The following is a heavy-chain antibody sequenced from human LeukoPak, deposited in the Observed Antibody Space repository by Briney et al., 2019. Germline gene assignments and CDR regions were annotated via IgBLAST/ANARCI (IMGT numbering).Heavy chain of an antibody. CDR1: GDSVSSSTAT. CDR2: TYYKSKWYN. Sequence: PSQTLSLTCVISGDSVSSSTATWNWIRQSPSRGLEWLGRTYYKSKWYNDYAVFVKSRITIKPDTSKNQFSLQLNSVSPDDTAVYYCARDAAPYCDSDCYVLDSWGQGTMVTVS. V-gene: IGHV6-1*01. J-gene: IGHJ3*02. CDR3: ARDAAPYCDSDCYVLDS. D-gene: IGHD2-21*01.